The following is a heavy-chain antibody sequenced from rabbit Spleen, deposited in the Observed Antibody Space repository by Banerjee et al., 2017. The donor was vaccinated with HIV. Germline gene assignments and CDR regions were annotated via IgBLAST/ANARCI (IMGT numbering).Heavy chain of an antibody. CDR3: AKDMGVATGYFFNL. CDR1: GFVYSAYY. J-gene: IGHJ4*01. D-gene: IGHD5-1*01. Sequence: QLVESGGGLVLPGGSLTLFCKASGFVYSAYYMIWVRQAPGKGLEWIGYIDPVFGVTDYANWVNGRFTISRDNAQNTLYLQLNSLTAADTATYFCAKDMGVATGYFFNLWSPGTLVTVS. V-gene: IGHV1S7*01. CDR2: IDPVFGVT.